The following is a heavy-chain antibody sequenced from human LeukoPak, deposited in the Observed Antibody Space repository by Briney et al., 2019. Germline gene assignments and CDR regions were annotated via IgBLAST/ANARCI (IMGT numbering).Heavy chain of an antibody. Sequence: GASVKVSCKASGYTFTGYYMHWVRQAPGQGLEWMGWINPNSGGTNYAQKFQGRVTMTRDTSISTAYMELSRLRSDDTAVYYCARVSLGYCSGGSCYDNAFDIWGQGTMVTVSS. CDR1: GYTFTGYY. CDR3: ARVSLGYCSGGSCYDNAFDI. CDR2: INPNSGGT. V-gene: IGHV1-2*02. J-gene: IGHJ3*02. D-gene: IGHD2-15*01.